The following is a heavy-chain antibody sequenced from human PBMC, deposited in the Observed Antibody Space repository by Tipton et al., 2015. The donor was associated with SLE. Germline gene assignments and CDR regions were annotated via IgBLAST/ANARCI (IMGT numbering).Heavy chain of an antibody. CDR3: AREGPFDYFWENYRMGLDY. Sequence: GSLRLSCAASGFTFSSYEMNWVRQAPGKGLEWVSYISSSGSTIYYADSVKGRFTISRDNAKNSLYLQMNSLRAEDTAVYYCAREGPFDYFWENYRMGLDYWGQGTPVTVSS. D-gene: IGHD3-16*02. CDR1: GFTFSSYE. V-gene: IGHV3-48*03. CDR2: ISSSGSTI. J-gene: IGHJ4*02.